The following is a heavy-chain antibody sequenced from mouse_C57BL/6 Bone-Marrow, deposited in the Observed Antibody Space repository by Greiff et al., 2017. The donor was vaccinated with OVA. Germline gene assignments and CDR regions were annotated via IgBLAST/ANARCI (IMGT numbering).Heavy chain of an antibody. D-gene: IGHD1-1*01. J-gene: IGHJ1*03. CDR3: ARDYYGSSPWYFDV. CDR2: ISDGGSYT. Sequence: EVKVEESGGGLVKPGGSLKLSCAASGFTFSSYAMSWVRQTPEKRLEWVATISDGGSYTYYPDNVKGRFTISRDNAKNNLYLQMSHLKSEDTAMYYCARDYYGSSPWYFDVWGTGTRSPSPQ. V-gene: IGHV5-4*01. CDR1: GFTFSSYA.